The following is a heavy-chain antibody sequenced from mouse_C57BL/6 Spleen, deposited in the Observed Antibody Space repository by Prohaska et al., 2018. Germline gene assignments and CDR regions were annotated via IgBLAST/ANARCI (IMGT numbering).Heavy chain of an antibody. V-gene: IGHV5-12*01. CDR1: GFTFSDYY. CDR2: ISNGGGST. CDR3: ARRDYGSSYDWYFDV. D-gene: IGHD1-1*01. J-gene: IGHJ1*03. Sequence: KLSCAASGFTFSDYYMYWVRQTPEKRLGWVAYISNGGGSTYYPDTVKGRFTISRDNAKNTLYLQMSRLKSEDTAMYYCARRDYGSSYDWYFDVWGTGTTVTVST.